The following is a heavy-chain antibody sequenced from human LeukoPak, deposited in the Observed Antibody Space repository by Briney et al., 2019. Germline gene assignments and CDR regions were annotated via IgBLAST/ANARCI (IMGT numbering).Heavy chain of an antibody. CDR1: GGSISSYY. D-gene: IGHD1-26*01. V-gene: IGHV4-59*08. J-gene: IGHJ4*02. CDR2: IYYSGST. Sequence: SETLSLTCTVSGGSISSYYWSWIRQPPGKGLEWIGYIYYSGSTNYIPSLKSRVTISVDTSKNQFSLKLSSVTAADTAVYYCTRGGELMNFWGQGTLVTVSS. CDR3: TRGGELMNF.